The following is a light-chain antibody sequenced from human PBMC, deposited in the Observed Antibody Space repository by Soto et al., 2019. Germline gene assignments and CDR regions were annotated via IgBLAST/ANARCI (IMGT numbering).Light chain of an antibody. Sequence: SYELTQPPSVSVAPGKTARITCGGTNIGSKSVHWYQQKPGQAPVLVIYYDSDRPSGIPERFSGSNSGNTATLTISRVEAGDEDDYYCQVWDSSSDPPVVFGGGTQLTVL. CDR3: QVWDSSSDPPVV. CDR2: YDS. CDR1: NIGSKS. V-gene: IGLV3-21*04. J-gene: IGLJ2*01.